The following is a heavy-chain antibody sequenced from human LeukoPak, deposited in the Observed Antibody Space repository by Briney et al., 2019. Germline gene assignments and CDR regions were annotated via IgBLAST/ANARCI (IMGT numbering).Heavy chain of an antibody. CDR2: IIPILGIA. CDR3: ARALGVTYYGMDV. J-gene: IGHJ6*02. Sequence: SVKVSCKASGGTFSSYAISWVRQAPGQGLEWMGRIIPILGIANYAQKFQGRVTITADKSASTAYMELSSLRSEDTAVYYCARALGVTYYGMDVWGQGTTVTVSS. CDR1: GGTFSSYA. V-gene: IGHV1-69*04. D-gene: IGHD2-21*02.